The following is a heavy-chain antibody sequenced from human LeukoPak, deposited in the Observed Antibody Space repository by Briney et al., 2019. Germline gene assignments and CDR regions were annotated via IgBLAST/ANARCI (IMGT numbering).Heavy chain of an antibody. D-gene: IGHD3-3*01. CDR1: GGSFSGYY. Sequence: PSETLSLTCAVYGGSFSGYYWSWIRQPAGKGLEWIGRIYTSGSTNYNPSLKSRVTMSVDTSKNQFSLKLSSVTAADTAVYYCARDLRDYDFWSGQNAFDIWGQGTMVTVSS. V-gene: IGHV4-4*07. CDR3: ARDLRDYDFWSGQNAFDI. CDR2: IYTSGST. J-gene: IGHJ3*02.